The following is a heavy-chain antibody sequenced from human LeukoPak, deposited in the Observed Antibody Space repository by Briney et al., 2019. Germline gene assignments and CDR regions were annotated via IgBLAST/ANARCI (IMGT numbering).Heavy chain of an antibody. CDR3: AREDPDSAKVDY. V-gene: IGHV4-59*01. CDR2: IYYRGNT. CDR1: GDSISRNY. D-gene: IGHD2-15*01. Sequence: SETLSLTCTVSGDSISRNYWAWIRRPPGKGLEWIGYIYYRGNTNYNPSLTSRVTIAVDTFKNQFSLKLKSVTAADSAMYYCAREDPDSAKVDYWGQGTLVAVSS. J-gene: IGHJ4*02.